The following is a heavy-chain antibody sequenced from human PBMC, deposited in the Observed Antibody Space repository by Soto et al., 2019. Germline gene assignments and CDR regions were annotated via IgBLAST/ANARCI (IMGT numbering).Heavy chain of an antibody. CDR2: ISAYNGNT. CDR1: GYTFTSYG. V-gene: IGHV1-18*01. Sequence: QVQLVQSGAEVKKPGASVKVSCKASGYTFTSYGISWVRQAPGQGLEWMGWISAYNGNTNYAQKLQGRVTMTTDTSTSTDYMELRSLRSDDTAVYYCARSSGYDYQKRVFDYWGQGTLVTVSS. CDR3: ARSSGYDYQKRVFDY. D-gene: IGHD5-12*01. J-gene: IGHJ4*02.